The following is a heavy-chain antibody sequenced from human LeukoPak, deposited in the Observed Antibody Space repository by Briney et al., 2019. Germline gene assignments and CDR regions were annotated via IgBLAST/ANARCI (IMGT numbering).Heavy chain of an antibody. CDR3: ARCMVLSQGWCNWFDP. CDR2: IRIGGGGT. V-gene: IGHV3-23*01. Sequence: SGGSLRLSCAASGFDLTTYAMTWVRQAPAKGLEWVSSIRIGGGGTYYADSVKGRFTISRDNSENTLHLQMNNLRVEDTARYFCARCMVLSQGWCNWFDPWGQRTLVTVSS. D-gene: IGHD6-13*01. J-gene: IGHJ5*02. CDR1: GFDLTTYA.